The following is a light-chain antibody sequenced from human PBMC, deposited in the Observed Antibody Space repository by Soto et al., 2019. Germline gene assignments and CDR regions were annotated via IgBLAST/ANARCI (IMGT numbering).Light chain of an antibody. Sequence: DIQMTQSPSTLSASVGDRVTITCRASQSVSIWLAWYQQKPGKAPNLLIYKASSLQSGVPSRFSGSGAGTEVTLPISGLQPEDSATYYCQQHHEYAAWTFGQGTKVEIK. CDR1: QSVSIW. V-gene: IGKV1-5*03. CDR3: QQHHEYAAWT. CDR2: KAS. J-gene: IGKJ1*01.